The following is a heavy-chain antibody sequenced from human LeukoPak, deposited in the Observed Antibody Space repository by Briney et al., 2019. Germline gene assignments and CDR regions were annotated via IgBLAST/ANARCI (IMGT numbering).Heavy chain of an antibody. J-gene: IGHJ5*02. V-gene: IGHV4-39*07. CDR3: ASLELGYCSGGSCYDRGRFDP. Sequence: PSETLSLTCTVSGGSISSSSYYWGWIRQPPGKGLEWIGSIYYSGSTYYNPSLKSRVTISVDTSKNQFSLKLSSVTAADTAVYYCASLELGYCSGGSCYDRGRFDPWGQGTLVIVSS. CDR2: IYYSGST. CDR1: GGSISSSSYY. D-gene: IGHD2-15*01.